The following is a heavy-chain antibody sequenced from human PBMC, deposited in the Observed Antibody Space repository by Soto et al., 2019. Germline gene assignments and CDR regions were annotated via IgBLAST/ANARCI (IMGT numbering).Heavy chain of an antibody. D-gene: IGHD2-2*01. CDR3: ARSRPCSQTTCFSAGDYFDL. V-gene: IGHV4-39*01. CDR1: GGSVSSGRNY. CDR2: LYHNGDT. J-gene: IGHJ4*02. Sequence: SETLSLTCTVSGGSVSSGRNYWGWLRQPPGEGLEWIGSLYHNGDTFYNPSLKSRVFMSVDTAQNRFSLMLNSVTATDTAIYYCARSRPCSQTTCFSAGDYFDLWGQGMLVTVSS.